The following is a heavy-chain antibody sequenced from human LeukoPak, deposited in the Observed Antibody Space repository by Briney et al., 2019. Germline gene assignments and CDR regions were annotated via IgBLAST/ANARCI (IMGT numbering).Heavy chain of an antibody. D-gene: IGHD3-22*01. V-gene: IGHV3-66*02. CDR3: ATGFSGNENNYDSSGYYYD. Sequence: GGSLRLSCAASGFTVSSNYMSWVRQAPGKGLEWVSVIYSGGSTYYADSVKGRLTISRDNSKNTLYLQMNSLRAEDTAVYYCATGFSGNENNYDSSGYYYDWGQGTLVTVSS. CDR2: IYSGGST. CDR1: GFTVSSNY. J-gene: IGHJ4*02.